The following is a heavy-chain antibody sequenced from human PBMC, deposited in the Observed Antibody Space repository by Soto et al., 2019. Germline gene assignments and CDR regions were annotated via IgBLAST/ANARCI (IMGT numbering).Heavy chain of an antibody. V-gene: IGHV4-59*01. CDR1: GGSISTYY. CDR2: VYYSGST. D-gene: IGHD3-22*01. J-gene: IGHJ4*01. CDR3: ARATYYYDRSGYLYYFDY. Sequence: SETLSLTCTVSGGSISTYYWSWILQPPWKGLEWIGYVYYSGSTNYSPSLKSRVTTSVDTSKNQFSLKLTSVTAADTAVYYCARATYYYDRSGYLYYFDYWGQGILVTVSS.